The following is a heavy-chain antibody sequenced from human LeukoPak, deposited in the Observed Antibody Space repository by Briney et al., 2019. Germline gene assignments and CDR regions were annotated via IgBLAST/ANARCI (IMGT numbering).Heavy chain of an antibody. D-gene: IGHD3-3*01. V-gene: IGHV1-69*04. J-gene: IGHJ3*02. CDR3: ARGYDPAAFDI. CDR2: IIPILGIA. CDR1: GGTFSSYA. Sequence: SVKVSCKASGGTFSSYAISWVRQAPGQGLEWMGRIIPILGIANYAQKFQGSVTITADKTTSTAYMELSSPRSEDTAVYYCARGYDPAAFDIWGQGTMVTVSS.